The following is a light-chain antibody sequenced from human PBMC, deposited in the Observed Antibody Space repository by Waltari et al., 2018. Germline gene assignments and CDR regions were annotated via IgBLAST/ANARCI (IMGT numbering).Light chain of an antibody. J-gene: IGKJ3*01. CDR2: DAS. CDR3: QQYGTSPPT. CDR1: QSVSSNS. V-gene: IGKV3-20*01. Sequence: LYSRARQSVSSNSLAWYQHKPGQAPRLLIYDASSRATGIPDTFSGSGSETDFTLTISRLEPEDFAVYYCQQYGTSPPTFGPGTKVDIE.